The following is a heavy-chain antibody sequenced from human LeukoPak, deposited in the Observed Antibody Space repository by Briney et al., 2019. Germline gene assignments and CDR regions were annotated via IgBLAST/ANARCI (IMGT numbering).Heavy chain of an antibody. CDR2: IKQDGSEK. Sequence: GGSLRLSCAASGFTFSSYWMSWVCQAPGKGLEWVANIKQDGSEKYYVDSVKGRFTISRDNAKNSLYLQMNSLRAEDTAVYYCARDLNYYGSGSSFDYWGQGTLVTVSS. V-gene: IGHV3-7*01. CDR1: GFTFSSYW. CDR3: ARDLNYYGSGSSFDY. D-gene: IGHD3-10*01. J-gene: IGHJ4*02.